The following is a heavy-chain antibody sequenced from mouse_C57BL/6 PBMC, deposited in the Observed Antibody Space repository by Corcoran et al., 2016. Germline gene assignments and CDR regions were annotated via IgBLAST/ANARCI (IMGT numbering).Heavy chain of an antibody. Sequence: EVQLQQSGPELVKPGASVKISCKASGYTFTDYYMNWVKQSHGKSLEWIGDINPNNGGTSYNQKFKGKATLTVDKSSNTAYMELRSLTSEDSAVYYCARDIYDNYAMDYWGQGTSVTVSS. J-gene: IGHJ4*01. CDR3: ARDIYDNYAMDY. D-gene: IGHD2-3*01. CDR2: INPNNGGT. CDR1: GYTFTDYY. V-gene: IGHV1-26*01.